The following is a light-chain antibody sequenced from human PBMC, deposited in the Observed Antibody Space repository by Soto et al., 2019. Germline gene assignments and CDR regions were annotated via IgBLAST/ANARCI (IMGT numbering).Light chain of an antibody. Sequence: EIVLTQSPGTLSLSPGERATLSCRASQSVSSYLAWYQQKPGQAPRLLIYDASTRATGISARFSGSGSGTDFTFTISSLEPEDLAVYYCQQRSNWPVTFGQGTKVEVK. V-gene: IGKV3-11*01. CDR2: DAS. J-gene: IGKJ1*01. CDR1: QSVSSY. CDR3: QQRSNWPVT.